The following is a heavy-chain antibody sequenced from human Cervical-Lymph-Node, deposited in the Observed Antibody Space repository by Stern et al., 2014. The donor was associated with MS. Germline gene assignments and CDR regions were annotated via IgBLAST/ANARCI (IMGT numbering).Heavy chain of an antibody. Sequence: QVQLQESGPGLMKPSETLSLTCTVSGGSLRSYYWNWIRQAPGKGLEWLGFIYYTGSVNYNPSLSSRVAMSVDTSKNQFSLTVSSVTAADTAVYYCAREGEYCSGSRCYPFLDYWGQGTLVTVSS. D-gene: IGHD2-15*01. CDR2: IYYTGSV. J-gene: IGHJ4*02. CDR1: GGSLRSYY. V-gene: IGHV4-59*01. CDR3: AREGEYCSGSRCYPFLDY.